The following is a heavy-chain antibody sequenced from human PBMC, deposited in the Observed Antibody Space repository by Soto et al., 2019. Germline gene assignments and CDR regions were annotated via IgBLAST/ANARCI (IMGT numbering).Heavy chain of an antibody. Sequence: EVQLLESGGGLVQPGGSLRLSCAASGFTFSSYAMSWVRQAPGKGLEWVSGISGSGVSTYYADSVKGRFTISRDNSKSTLYLQMNSLRAEDTAVYYCGKHRERIATRSIDYWGQVTLVTVSS. CDR3: GKHRERIATRSIDY. D-gene: IGHD6-6*01. V-gene: IGHV3-23*01. CDR2: ISGSGVST. J-gene: IGHJ4*02. CDR1: GFTFSSYA.